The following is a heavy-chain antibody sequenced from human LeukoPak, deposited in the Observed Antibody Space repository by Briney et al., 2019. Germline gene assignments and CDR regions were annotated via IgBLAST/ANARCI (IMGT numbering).Heavy chain of an antibody. CDR1: GFTFSSYG. J-gene: IGHJ4*02. Sequence: PGRSLRLSCAASGFTFSSYGIHWVRQAPGKGLEWVAVIWYDGSNKYYADSVKGRFTISRDNSKNTLYLQMNSLRAEDTAVYYCARGNQWLVNWGQGTLVTVSS. CDR2: IWYDGSNK. CDR3: ARGNQWLVN. V-gene: IGHV3-33*08. D-gene: IGHD6-19*01.